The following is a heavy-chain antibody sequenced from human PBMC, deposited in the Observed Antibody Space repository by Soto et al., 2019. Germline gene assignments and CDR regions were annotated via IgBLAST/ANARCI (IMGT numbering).Heavy chain of an antibody. CDR2: IYHSGST. CDR3: ARLHGYCISSSCHGHYAMDV. D-gene: IGHD2-2*01. V-gene: IGHV4-4*02. CDR1: GGSISSSNW. J-gene: IGHJ6*02. Sequence: PSETLSLTCAVSGGSISSSNWRSWVRQPPGTGLQWIGEIYHSGSTNYIPSLKSRVTISVDKSRNQFSLKLSSVTAADTAVYYCARLHGYCISSSCHGHYAMDVWGQGTTVT.